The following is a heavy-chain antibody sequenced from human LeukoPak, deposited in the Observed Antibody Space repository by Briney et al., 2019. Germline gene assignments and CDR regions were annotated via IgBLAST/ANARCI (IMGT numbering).Heavy chain of an antibody. D-gene: IGHD1-14*01. J-gene: IGHJ6*03. CDR3: ARDLGAGGRYYYYYMDV. CDR1: GGSMSNYY. V-gene: IGHV4-59*12. CDR2: VYNSGSI. Sequence: SETLSLTCTVSGGSMSNYYWGWIRQPPGKGLEWIGYVYNSGSIKYNPSLKSRVTISEDTSKNQFSLKLSSVTAADTAVYYCARDLGAGGRYYYYYMDVWGKGTTVTVSS.